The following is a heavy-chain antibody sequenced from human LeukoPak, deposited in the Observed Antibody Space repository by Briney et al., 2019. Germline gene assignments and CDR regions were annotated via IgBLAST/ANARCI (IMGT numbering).Heavy chain of an antibody. CDR1: GYTFTGYY. D-gene: IGHD5-12*01. V-gene: IGHV1-2*02. CDR3: ARVASPWALYYHMDV. J-gene: IGHJ6*03. CDR2: INANGGGT. Sequence: ASVKVSCKASGYTFTGYYLHWVRQAPGQGLEWMGWINANGGGTKYAQKFQGRVTMTGDTSISTAYMELSRLTSDDTAVYYCARVASPWALYYHMDVWGKGTTVTVSS.